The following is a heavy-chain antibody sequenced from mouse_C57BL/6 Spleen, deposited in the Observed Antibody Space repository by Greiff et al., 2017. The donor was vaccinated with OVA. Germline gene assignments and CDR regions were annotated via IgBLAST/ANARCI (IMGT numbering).Heavy chain of an antibody. CDR2: IDPSDSYT. CDR1: GYTFTSYW. D-gene: IGHD2-4*01. J-gene: IGHJ3*01. V-gene: IGHV1-50*01. Sequence: QVQLKQPGAELVKPGASVKLSCKASGYTFTSYWMQWVKQRPGQGLEWIGEIDPSDSYTNYNQKFKGKATLTVDTSSSTAYMQLSSLTSEDSAVYYCAYYDEGAWFAYWGQGTLVTVSA. CDR3: AYYDEGAWFAY.